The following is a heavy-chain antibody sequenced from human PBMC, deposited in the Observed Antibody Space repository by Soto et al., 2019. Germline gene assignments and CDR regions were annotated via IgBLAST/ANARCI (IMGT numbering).Heavy chain of an antibody. CDR3: ARASGDSSGWYATAAFDI. CDR2: ISYDGSNK. D-gene: IGHD6-19*01. J-gene: IGHJ3*02. Sequence: AGGSLRLSCAASGFTFSSYAMHWVRQAPGKGLEWVAVISYDGSNKYYADSVKGRFTISRDNSKNTLYLQMNSLRAEDTAVYYCARASGDSSGWYATAAFDIWGQGTMVTVSS. V-gene: IGHV3-30-3*01. CDR1: GFTFSSYA.